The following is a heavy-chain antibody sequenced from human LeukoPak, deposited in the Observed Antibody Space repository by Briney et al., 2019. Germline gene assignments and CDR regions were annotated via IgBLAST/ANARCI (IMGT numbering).Heavy chain of an antibody. CDR2: IQSGGGT. V-gene: IGHV3-66*02. CDR1: GFSVSDKY. Sequence: GSLRLSCAASGFSVSDKYMSWVRQAPGKGLEWVSVIQSGGGTYYSDSVKGRFTISRDNAKNSLYLQMNSLRAEDTAVYSCVRDGDTSGYTNWGQGTLVTVSS. J-gene: IGHJ4*02. CDR3: VRDGDTSGYTN. D-gene: IGHD3-22*01.